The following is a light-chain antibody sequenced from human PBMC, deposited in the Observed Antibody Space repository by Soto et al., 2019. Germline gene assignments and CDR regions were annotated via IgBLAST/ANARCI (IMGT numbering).Light chain of an antibody. V-gene: IGKV3D-15*01. CDR1: QTVSSN. J-gene: IGKJ4*01. CDR2: GVS. CDR3: QQYNDWPPEVT. Sequence: EIVLTQAPITLSVSPGERATLSCRASQTVSSNLAWYQQKPGQPPRLLMSGVSTRATGIPARFSGSGSGTEFHLTISSLQSEDFPVYYCQQYNDWPPEVTFGGGTKVEIK.